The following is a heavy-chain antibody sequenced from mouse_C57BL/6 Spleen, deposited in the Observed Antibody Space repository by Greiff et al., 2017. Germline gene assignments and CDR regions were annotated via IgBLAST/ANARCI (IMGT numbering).Heavy chain of an antibody. D-gene: IGHD1-1*01. CDR1: GFTFSDFY. CDR3: ARDEGYYGAMDY. CDR2: SRNKANDYTT. V-gene: IGHV7-1*01. Sequence: VQGVESGGGLVQSGRSLRLSCATSGFTFSDFYMEWVRQAPGKGLEWIAASRNKANDYTTEYSASVKGRFIVSRDTSQSILYLQMNALRAEDTAIYYCARDEGYYGAMDYWGQGTSVTVSS. J-gene: IGHJ4*01.